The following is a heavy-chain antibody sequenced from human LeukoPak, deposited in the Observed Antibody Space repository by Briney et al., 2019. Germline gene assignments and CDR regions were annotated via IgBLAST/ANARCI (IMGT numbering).Heavy chain of an antibody. CDR1: GFPFNNYW. J-gene: IGHJ5*02. Sequence: GGSLRLFCAAFGFPFNNYWMSWIRQASGKGLEWVANIKQDGSEQYYVDSLQGRFTISRDNAKNSLYLQMSSLRADDAAVYYCTRGARFGELYSWFDPWGLGTLVTVSS. CDR2: IKQDGSEQ. V-gene: IGHV3-7*01. D-gene: IGHD3-10*01. CDR3: TRGARFGELYSWFDP.